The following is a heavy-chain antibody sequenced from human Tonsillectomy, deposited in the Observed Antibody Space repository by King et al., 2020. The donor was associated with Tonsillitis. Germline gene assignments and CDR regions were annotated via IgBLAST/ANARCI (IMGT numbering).Heavy chain of an antibody. CDR3: ARDRYCSGGSCYVPFDY. Sequence: QLVQSGAEVKKPGSSVKVSYKASGGTFSSYAISWVRQAPGQGLEWMGGIIPIFGTANYAQKFQGRVTITADESTSTAYMELSSLRSEDTAVYYCARDRYCSGGSCYVPFDYWGQGTLVTVSS. J-gene: IGHJ4*02. D-gene: IGHD2-15*01. CDR1: GGTFSSYA. V-gene: IGHV1-69*01. CDR2: IIPIFGTA.